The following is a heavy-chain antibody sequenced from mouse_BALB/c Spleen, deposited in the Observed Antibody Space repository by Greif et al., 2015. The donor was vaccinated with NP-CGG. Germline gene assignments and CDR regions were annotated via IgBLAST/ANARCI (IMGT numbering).Heavy chain of an antibody. Sequence: DVMLVESGGGLVQPGGSRKLSCAASGFTFSSFGMHWVRQAPEKGLEWVAYISSGSSTIYYADTVKGRFTISRDNPKNTLFLQMTSLRSEDTAMYYCARSLYDYDDGWFAYWGQGTLVTVSA. V-gene: IGHV5-17*02. J-gene: IGHJ3*01. CDR2: ISSGSSTI. D-gene: IGHD2-4*01. CDR1: GFTFSSFG. CDR3: ARSLYDYDDGWFAY.